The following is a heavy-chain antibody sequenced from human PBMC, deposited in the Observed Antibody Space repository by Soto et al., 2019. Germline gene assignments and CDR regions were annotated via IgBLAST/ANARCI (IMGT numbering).Heavy chain of an antibody. CDR1: VVSISSGGYY. D-gene: IGHD5-18*01. J-gene: IGHJ5*02. CDR2: IYYSGST. Sequence: SETLSLTCTFSVVSISSGGYYCSWIRQHPWKGLEWIGYIYYSGSTYYNPSLKSRVTISVDTSKNQFSLKLSSVTAADTAVYYCARASITDPILGSYRYGYGGWLDPRGQGTLVTV. CDR3: ARASITDPILGSYRYGYGGWLDP. V-gene: IGHV4-31*03.